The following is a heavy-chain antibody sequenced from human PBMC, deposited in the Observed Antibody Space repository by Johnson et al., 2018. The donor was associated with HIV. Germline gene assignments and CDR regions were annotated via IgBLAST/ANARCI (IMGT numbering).Heavy chain of an antibody. J-gene: IGHJ3*02. CDR1: GFTFSDHY. CDR3: AKSPGKDYGGNSGAFDM. V-gene: IGHV3-72*01. CDR2: TRKKVNSYTT. Sequence: EVQLVESGGGVVQPGRSLRLSCAASGFTFSDHYMDWVRQAPGKGLEWVGRTRKKVNSYTTEYAASVKGRFTVSREGSKNTLYLHMNRLRVEDTAVYYCAKSPGKDYGGNSGAFDMWGQGTMVTVSS. D-gene: IGHD4-23*01.